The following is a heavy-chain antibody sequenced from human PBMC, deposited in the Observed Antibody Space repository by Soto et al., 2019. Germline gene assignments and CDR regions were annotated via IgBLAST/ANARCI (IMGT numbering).Heavy chain of an antibody. Sequence: QVQLVQSGDEVKKPGSSVKVSCKASGGTFSSYAISWVRQAPGQGLEWMGGIIPIFGTANYAQKFQGRVTITADESTSTAYMELSSLRSEDTALYYCAAPYDSSGYYSRDFDYWGQGTLVTVSS. D-gene: IGHD3-22*01. J-gene: IGHJ4*02. CDR3: AAPYDSSGYYSRDFDY. CDR1: GGTFSSYA. CDR2: IIPIFGTA. V-gene: IGHV1-69*01.